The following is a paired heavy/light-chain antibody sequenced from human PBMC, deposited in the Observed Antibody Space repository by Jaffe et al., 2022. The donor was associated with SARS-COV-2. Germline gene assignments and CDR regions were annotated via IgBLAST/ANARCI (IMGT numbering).Heavy chain of an antibody. Sequence: EVQLAESGGGLVQPGGSLRLSCAASGFTFSNYWMYWVRQAPGKGLVFVSRINTDGSGTAYAESVKGRFTISRDNAQDTLYLQMNSLTAEDTAVYYCVRLHWNDDDYWGQGTLVTVSS. D-gene: IGHD1-1*01. CDR3: VRLHWNDDDY. J-gene: IGHJ4*02. CDR2: INTDGSGT. V-gene: IGHV3-74*01. CDR1: GFTFSNYW.
Light chain of an antibody. CDR1: QSLLHSDGNTY. Sequence: DVVMTQSPLSLPVTLGQPASISCRSSQSLLHSDGNTYLRWFQQRPGQSPRRLIYTVSNRGSGVPDRFSGSGSGTDFTLKISRVEAEDVGVYYCMQNTHWPPTFGQGTRLEIK. J-gene: IGKJ5*01. CDR3: MQNTHWPPT. CDR2: TVS. V-gene: IGKV2-30*02.